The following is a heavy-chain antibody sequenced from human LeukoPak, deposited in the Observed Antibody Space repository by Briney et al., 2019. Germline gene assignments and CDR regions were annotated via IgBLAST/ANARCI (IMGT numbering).Heavy chain of an antibody. CDR2: IYASGNT. J-gene: IGHJ4*02. CDR1: GASISIYY. V-gene: IGHV4-4*07. CDR3: VKDGPLGSGF. D-gene: IGHD2-15*01. Sequence: PSETLSLTCTISGASISIYYWSWIRQPAGKGLEWIGRIYASGNTYKNPSLESRVTMSVDTSNNQFTLNLTSVTGADTAMYYCVKDGPLGSGFWGQGTQVTVSS.